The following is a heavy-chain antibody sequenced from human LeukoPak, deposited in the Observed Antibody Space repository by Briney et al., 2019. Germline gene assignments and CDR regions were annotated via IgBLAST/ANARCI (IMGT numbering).Heavy chain of an antibody. Sequence: AASVKVSCKASGYTFTGYYMHWVRQATGQGLEWMGWMNPNSGNTGYAQKFQGRVTMTRNTSISTAYMELSSLRSEATAVYYCAREGRGLLWFGEYDGWFDPWGQGTLVTVSS. CDR2: MNPNSGNT. V-gene: IGHV1-8*02. CDR1: GYTFTGYY. J-gene: IGHJ5*02. CDR3: AREGRGLLWFGEYDGWFDP. D-gene: IGHD3-10*01.